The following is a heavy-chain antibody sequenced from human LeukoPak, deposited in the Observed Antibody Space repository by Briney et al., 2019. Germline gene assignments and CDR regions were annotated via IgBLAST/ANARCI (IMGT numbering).Heavy chain of an antibody. CDR3: ARAGIAARRALDY. CDR2: MNPNSGNT. J-gene: IGHJ4*02. Sequence: AASVKVSCKASGYTFTSYGINWVRQATGQGFEWMGWMNPNSGNTGYAQKFQGRVTMTRNTSISTAYMELSSLRSEDTAVYYCARAGIAARRALDYWGQGTLVTVSS. CDR1: GYTFTSYG. D-gene: IGHD6-6*01. V-gene: IGHV1-8*01.